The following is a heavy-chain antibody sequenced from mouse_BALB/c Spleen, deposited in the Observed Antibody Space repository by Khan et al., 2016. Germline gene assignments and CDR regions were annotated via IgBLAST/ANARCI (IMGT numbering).Heavy chain of an antibody. J-gene: IGHJ3*01. Sequence: QIQLVQSGPELKKPGETVKISCKASGYTFTNYGMNWVKQAPGKGLKWMGWINTNTGEPTYAEEFKGRFAFSLETSASTAYLQINNLKNEDTATYFGAESTRGFAYWGQGTLVTVSA. D-gene: IGHD2-1*01. CDR1: GYTFTNYG. V-gene: IGHV9-3*02. CDR2: INTNTGEP. CDR3: AESTRGFAY.